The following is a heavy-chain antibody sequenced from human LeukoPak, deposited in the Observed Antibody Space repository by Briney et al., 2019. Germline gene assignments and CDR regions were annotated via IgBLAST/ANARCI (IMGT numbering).Heavy chain of an antibody. CDR3: AKARRGFGVVRDYFDY. J-gene: IGHJ4*02. CDR2: INHSGST. CDR1: GGSFSGYY. Sequence: SETLSLTCAVYGGSFSGYYWSWIRQPPGKGLEWIGEINHSGSTNYNPSLKSRVTISVDTSKNQFFLKLSSVTAADTAVYYCAKARRGFGVVRDYFDYWGQGTLVTVSS. D-gene: IGHD3-3*01. V-gene: IGHV4-34*01.